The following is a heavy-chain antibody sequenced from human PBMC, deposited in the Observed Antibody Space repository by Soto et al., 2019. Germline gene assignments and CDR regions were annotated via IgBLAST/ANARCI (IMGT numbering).Heavy chain of an antibody. CDR1: GFTLRDHY. CDR3: VRATYFSDSSGYTRCLDY. V-gene: IGHV3-72*01. D-gene: IGHD3-22*01. Sequence: GGSLRLSCAGSGFTLRDHYIDWVRQAPGKGREWVGRSRDKPQGYSTAYAASVKGRFTTSRDESKNSAYLQMNSLKTEDTAVYYCVRATYFSDSSGYTRCLDYWGQGTLVTVSS. J-gene: IGHJ4*02. CDR2: SRDKPQGYST.